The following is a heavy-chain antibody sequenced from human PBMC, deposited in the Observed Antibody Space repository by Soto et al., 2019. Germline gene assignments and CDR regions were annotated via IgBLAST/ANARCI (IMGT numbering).Heavy chain of an antibody. Sequence: QVQLVQSGAEVKKPGASVTLSCKASAYSFTTYHIHWVRQAPGQGLEWMGLINPDAGATNYAQRLPGTLRLTRDTSTSTVYRELRSLRVDDTAVYYCARGDIVLVPASEGNWFDPWGQGTLVTVSS. CDR3: ARGDIVLVPASEGNWFDP. CDR1: AYSFTTYH. D-gene: IGHD2-2*01. V-gene: IGHV1-46*04. CDR2: INPDAGAT. J-gene: IGHJ5*02.